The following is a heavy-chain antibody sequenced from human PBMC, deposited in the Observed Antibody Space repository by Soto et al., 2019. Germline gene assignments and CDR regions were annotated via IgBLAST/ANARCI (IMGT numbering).Heavy chain of an antibody. J-gene: IGHJ4*02. Sequence: GGSLRLSCAASGFSVAVKYMSWVRQAPGKGLKWVSVILSGGSTYYADSVKGRFSISRDNSKNTLYLQMNSLRGEDTAVYYCEGHGDGWGGYWGQGTVVTVSS. CDR3: EGHGDGWGGY. CDR2: ILSGGST. V-gene: IGHV3-66*04. CDR1: GFSVAVKY. D-gene: IGHD3-16*01.